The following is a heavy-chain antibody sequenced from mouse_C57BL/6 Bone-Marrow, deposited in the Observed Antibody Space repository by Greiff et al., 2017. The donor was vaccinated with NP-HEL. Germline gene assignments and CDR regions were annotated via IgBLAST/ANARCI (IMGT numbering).Heavy chain of an antibody. J-gene: IGHJ3*01. CDR3: ARSLGVAY. CDR2: IDPSDSYT. Sequence: QVHVKQPGAELVMPGASVKLSCKASGYTFTSYWMHWVKQRPGQGLEWIGEIDPSDSYTNYNQKFKGKSTLTVDKSSSTAYMQLSSLTSEDSAVYYCARSLGVAYWGQGTLVTVSA. V-gene: IGHV1-69*01. CDR1: GYTFTSYW.